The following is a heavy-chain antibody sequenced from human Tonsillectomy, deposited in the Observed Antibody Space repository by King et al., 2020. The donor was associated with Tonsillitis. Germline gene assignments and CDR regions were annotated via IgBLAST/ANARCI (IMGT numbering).Heavy chain of an antibody. V-gene: IGHV3-30*02. CDR2: IRYDLSDE. CDR3: AKLGETSGHSVFAI. CDR1: GFTFSNYG. Sequence: VQLVESGGGVVQPGGALRLSCAASGFTFSNYGMHWVRQAPGKGLVWVAFIRYDLSDEYYADAVRGRFIISRDNSKHMLYLQMNNLRVEDTAVYYCAKLGETSGHSVFAIWGQGTMVTVSS. D-gene: IGHD3-16*01. J-gene: IGHJ3*02.